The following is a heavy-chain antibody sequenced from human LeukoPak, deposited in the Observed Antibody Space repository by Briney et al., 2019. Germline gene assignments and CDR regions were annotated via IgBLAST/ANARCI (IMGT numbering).Heavy chain of an antibody. J-gene: IGHJ4*02. CDR1: GGSISSYY. CDR2: IYYSGST. CDR3: ARDSPGENYFDY. Sequence: SETLSLTCTVSGGSISSYYWSWIRQPPGKGLEWIGYIYYSGSTNYNPSLKSRVTISVDTSKNQFSLKLSSVTAADTAVYYCARDSPGENYFDYWGQGTLVTVSS. D-gene: IGHD1-26*01. V-gene: IGHV4-59*01.